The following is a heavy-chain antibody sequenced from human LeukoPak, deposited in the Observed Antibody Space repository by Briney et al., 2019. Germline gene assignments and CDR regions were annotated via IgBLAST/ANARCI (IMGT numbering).Heavy chain of an antibody. CDR2: IYYSGST. V-gene: IGHV4-39*07. Sequence: KPSETLSLACTVSGGSISSSGYYWGWIRQPPGKGLEWIGSIYYSGSTYYNPSLKSRITISVDTSKNQFSLKLSSVTAADTAVYYCARENCRSTSCYAGYYYYYGMDVWGQGTTVIVSS. CDR1: GGSISSSGYY. D-gene: IGHD2-2*01. J-gene: IGHJ6*02. CDR3: ARENCRSTSCYAGYYYYYGMDV.